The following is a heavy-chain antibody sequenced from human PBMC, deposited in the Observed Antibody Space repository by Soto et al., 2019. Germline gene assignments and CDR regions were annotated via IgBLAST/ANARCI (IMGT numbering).Heavy chain of an antibody. J-gene: IGHJ6*02. Sequence: PGGSLRLSCAASGFTFRGYGMHWVRQAPGRGLEWAAPISYDGSIKYYADSVRGRFTISRDNSKNTLYLQMNSLRAEDTAVYYCANSEYSRYKNIDVWGQGTTVTVSS. V-gene: IGHV3-30*18. CDR3: ANSEYSRYKNIDV. CDR2: ISYDGSIK. D-gene: IGHD5-18*01. CDR1: GFTFRGYG.